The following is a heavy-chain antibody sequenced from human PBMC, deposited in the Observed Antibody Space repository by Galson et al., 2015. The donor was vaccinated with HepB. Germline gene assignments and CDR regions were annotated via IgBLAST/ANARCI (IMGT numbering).Heavy chain of an antibody. J-gene: IGHJ6*02. CDR2: ISYDGDNK. D-gene: IGHD2-2*01. Sequence: SLRLSCAASGFTFSNFAMHWVRQAPGKGLEWVAVISYDGDNKYYADSVQGRFSISRDKSKNTLYLQMSSLTPEDTAIYYCARLQSCTSTTCISYYFYAMDVWGQGTTVTVSS. V-gene: IGHV3-30-3*01. CDR1: GFTFSNFA. CDR3: ARLQSCTSTTCISYYFYAMDV.